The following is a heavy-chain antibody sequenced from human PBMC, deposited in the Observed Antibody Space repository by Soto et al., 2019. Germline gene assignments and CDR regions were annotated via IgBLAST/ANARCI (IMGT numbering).Heavy chain of an antibody. CDR3: ASDSDIDRFFI. V-gene: IGHV4-39*01. CDR1: DDGSSY. Sequence: LETLSLTCSVSDDGSSYWGWIRQPPGKGLEWIGSIHYGGATYYNPSLRSRVTISLDTSKSQFSLNLNSVIAADAAVYYCASDSDIDRFFIWGQGIPVTVSS. J-gene: IGHJ4*02. D-gene: IGHD2-21*02. CDR2: IHYGGAT.